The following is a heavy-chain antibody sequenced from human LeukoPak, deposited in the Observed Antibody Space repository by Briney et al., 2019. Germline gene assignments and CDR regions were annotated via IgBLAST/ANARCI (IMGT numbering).Heavy chain of an antibody. J-gene: IGHJ6*03. Sequence: PSETLSLTCTVSGGSISSYYWSWIRQPAGKGLEWIGRIYTSGSTNYNPSLKSRVTMSVDTSKNQFSLKLSSVTAADTAVYYCARDMYGSGSYMIGWSVKDLSYYYYYMDVWGKGTTVNVSS. CDR2: IYTSGST. CDR1: GGSISSYY. V-gene: IGHV4-4*07. D-gene: IGHD3-10*01. CDR3: ARDMYGSGSYMIGWSVKDLSYYYYYMDV.